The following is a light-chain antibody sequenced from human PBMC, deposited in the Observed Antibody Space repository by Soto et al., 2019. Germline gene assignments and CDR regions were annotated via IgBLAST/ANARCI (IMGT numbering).Light chain of an antibody. CDR3: LLSYNGPYV. Sequence: QAVVTQEPSLTVSPGGTVTLTCGSSTGAVTNGHYPYWFQQKPGQAPRILIYDTTNRHSWTPARFSGSLLGGKAALTLSGAQPEDEAEYYCLLSYNGPYVFGTGTKLTVL. V-gene: IGLV7-46*01. CDR1: TGAVTNGHY. CDR2: DTT. J-gene: IGLJ1*01.